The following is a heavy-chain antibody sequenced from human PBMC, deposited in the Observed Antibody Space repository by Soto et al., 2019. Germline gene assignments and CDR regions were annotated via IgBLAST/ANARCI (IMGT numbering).Heavy chain of an antibody. CDR3: ARRSVVVVAATREVWFDP. CDR2: IYYSGST. V-gene: IGHV4-39*01. D-gene: IGHD2-15*01. Sequence: PSETLSLTCTVSVGSISSSSYYWGWIRQPPGKGLEWIGSIYYSGSTYYNPSLKSRVTISVDTSKNQFSLKLSSVTAADTAVYYCARRSVVVVAATREVWFDPWGQGTLVTVSS. J-gene: IGHJ5*02. CDR1: VGSISSSSYY.